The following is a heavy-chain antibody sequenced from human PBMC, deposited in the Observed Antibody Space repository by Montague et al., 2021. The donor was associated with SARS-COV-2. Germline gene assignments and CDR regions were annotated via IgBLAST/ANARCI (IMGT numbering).Heavy chain of an antibody. CDR1: GASRSTKNYY. CDR2: ISYSATS. D-gene: IGHD3-16*02. V-gene: IGHV4-39*01. Sequence: SETLSLTCTFSGASRSTKNYYWGWIRQPPGKGLEWIGSISYSATSYSNPSLKSQVTTSVDTSRNQLSLNLSSVTVADTAVYYCARFGITLGGVIVIRYYFDFWGQGTLVTVSS. CDR3: ARFGITLGGVIVIRYYFDF. J-gene: IGHJ4*02.